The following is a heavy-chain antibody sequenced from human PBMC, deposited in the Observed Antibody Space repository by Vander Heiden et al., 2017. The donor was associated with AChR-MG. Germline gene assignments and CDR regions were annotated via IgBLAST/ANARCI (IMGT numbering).Heavy chain of an antibody. CDR1: GLPSSQHT. CDR2: ISRGSTYI. CDR3: ARVPTAVGSGLGPIDS. D-gene: IGHD3-3*01. Sequence: EAQLVESGGGLVTTGVSLRLSCRASGLPSSQHTFNWVRPAPEKGLEWVSSISRGSTYIYYGDSVKGRFTVSRDNVENSLYLQMNNLRVEDTAIYYCARVPTAVGSGLGPIDSWGQGTLVTVSS. V-gene: IGHV3-21*02. J-gene: IGHJ4*02.